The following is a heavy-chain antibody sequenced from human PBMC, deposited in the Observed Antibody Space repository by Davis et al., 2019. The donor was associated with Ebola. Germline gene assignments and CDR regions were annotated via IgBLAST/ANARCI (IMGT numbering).Heavy chain of an antibody. Sequence: GESLKISCAASGFTFSSYWMHWVRQAPGKGLVWVSRINSDGSSTSYADSVKGRFTISRDNAKNSLYLQMNSLRAEDTALYYCAKDRRVYYDSSGYYAYFDYWGQGTLVTVSS. D-gene: IGHD3-22*01. CDR2: INSDGSST. CDR3: AKDRRVYYDSSGYYAYFDY. V-gene: IGHV3-74*01. CDR1: GFTFSSYW. J-gene: IGHJ4*02.